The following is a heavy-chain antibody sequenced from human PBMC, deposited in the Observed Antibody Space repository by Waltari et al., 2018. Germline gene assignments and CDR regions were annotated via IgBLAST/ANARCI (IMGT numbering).Heavy chain of an antibody. D-gene: IGHD3-22*01. CDR1: GGTVSSYA. J-gene: IGHJ5*02. CDR3: ARGYYDTSGKNWFDP. CDR2: IIPIFGTA. V-gene: IGHV1-69*05. Sequence: QVQLVQSGAEVKKPGSSVKVSCKAAGGTVSSYAISWVRQAPGQGLEWMGGIIPIFGTANYAQKFQGRVTITTDDYTSPAYLELSSLRSEDPAVYYCARGYYDTSGKNWFDPWGQGTLVTVSS.